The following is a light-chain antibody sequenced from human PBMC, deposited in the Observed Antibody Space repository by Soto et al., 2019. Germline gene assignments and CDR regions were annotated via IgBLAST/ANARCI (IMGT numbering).Light chain of an antibody. CDR3: GSWDSSLSAYV. Sequence: QSVMSQPPSVSAAPGQRVTISCSGSSSNIGGNSVSWYQQLPGTAPKLLIYGDDQRPSGIPDRFSGSKSGTSATLGITGFQTGDEADYYCGSWDSSLSAYVFGTGTQLTVL. CDR2: GDD. J-gene: IGLJ1*01. V-gene: IGLV1-51*01. CDR1: SSNIGGNS.